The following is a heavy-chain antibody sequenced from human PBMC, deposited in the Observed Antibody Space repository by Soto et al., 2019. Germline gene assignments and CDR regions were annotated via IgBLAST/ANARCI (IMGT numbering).Heavy chain of an antibody. CDR1: GGSFSCYY. Sequence: PSETLSLTCAVYGGSFSCYYWSWIRQPPGKGLEWIGEINHSGSTNYNPSLKSRVTISVDTSKNQFSLKLSSVTAADTAVYYCARVGAGGLRYFDWLSLDGMDVWGQGTTVTVSS. D-gene: IGHD3-9*01. J-gene: IGHJ6*02. CDR3: ARVGAGGLRYFDWLSLDGMDV. V-gene: IGHV4-34*01. CDR2: INHSGST.